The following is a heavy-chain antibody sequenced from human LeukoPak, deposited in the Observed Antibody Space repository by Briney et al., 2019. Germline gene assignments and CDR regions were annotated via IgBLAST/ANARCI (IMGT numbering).Heavy chain of an antibody. D-gene: IGHD2-2*01. J-gene: IGHJ2*01. CDR3: ARGIVVVPAAIGEFWYFDL. CDR1: GGSISSYY. V-gene: IGHV4-59*01. CDR2: IYYSGST. Sequence: PSGTLSLTCTVSGGSISSYYWSWIRQPPGKGLEWIGYIYYSGSTNYNPSLKSRVTISVDTSKNQFSLKLSSVTAADTAVYYCARGIVVVPAAIGEFWYFDLWGRGTLVTVSS.